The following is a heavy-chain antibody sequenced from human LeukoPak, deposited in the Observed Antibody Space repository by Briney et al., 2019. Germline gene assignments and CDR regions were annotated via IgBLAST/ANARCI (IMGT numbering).Heavy chain of an antibody. Sequence: GRSLRLSCAASGFTFSSYAMHWVRQAPGKGLEWVAVISYDGSNKYYADSVKGRFTISRDNSKNTLYLQMNSPRAEDTAVYYCAKVRHPYGPPDQYFDHWGQGTLVTVSS. J-gene: IGHJ4*02. D-gene: IGHD3-10*01. V-gene: IGHV3-30-3*01. CDR3: AKVRHPYGPPDQYFDH. CDR2: ISYDGSNK. CDR1: GFTFSSYA.